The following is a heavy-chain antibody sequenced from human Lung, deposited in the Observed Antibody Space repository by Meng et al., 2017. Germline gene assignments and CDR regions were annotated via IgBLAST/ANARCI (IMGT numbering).Heavy chain of an antibody. CDR2: IDPNNDHT. V-gene: IGHV1-2*06. D-gene: IGHD6-13*01. CDR3: ARDEDITAAGKLFGDY. J-gene: IGHJ4*02. CDR1: GYTFAAYW. Sequence: LVQHGPEMKNPGASVKLSCKPSGYTFAAYWIHWLRQAPGQGLEWMGRIDPNNDHTQYAQNFQGRVTMTSDTSISTVYMELNGLRSDDTAVYYCARDEDITAAGKLFGDYWGQGTLVTVAS.